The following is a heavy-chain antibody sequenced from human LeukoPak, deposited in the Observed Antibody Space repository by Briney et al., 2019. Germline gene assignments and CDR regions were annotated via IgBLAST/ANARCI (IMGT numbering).Heavy chain of an antibody. Sequence: GASVKVSCKASGYTFTTYDINWVRQATGQGLEWMGWMNPNGGNTGYAQKFQGRVTMTRNTSISTAYMELSSLRSEDTAVYYCARGLVVLAATSWAFDIWGHGTMVTVSS. CDR3: ARGLVVLAATSWAFDI. J-gene: IGHJ3*02. D-gene: IGHD2-15*01. V-gene: IGHV1-8*01. CDR2: MNPNGGNT. CDR1: GYTFTTYD.